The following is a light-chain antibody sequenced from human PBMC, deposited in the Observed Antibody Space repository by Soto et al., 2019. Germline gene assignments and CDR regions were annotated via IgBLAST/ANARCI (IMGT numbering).Light chain of an antibody. Sequence: QSVLTQPPSVSEAPGQRVTISCTGSSSNIGAGYEAHWYQQVPGTAPKLLIYENNNRPSGVPDRFSGSKSGTSASLAITGLQAKDEAEYYCQSSDSSLSGYVFGTGTKLTVL. V-gene: IGLV1-40*01. CDR1: SSNIGAGYE. CDR2: ENN. J-gene: IGLJ1*01. CDR3: QSSDSSLSGYV.